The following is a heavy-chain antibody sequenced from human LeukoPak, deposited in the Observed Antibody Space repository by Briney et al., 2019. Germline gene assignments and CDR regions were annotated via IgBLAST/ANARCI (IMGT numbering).Heavy chain of an antibody. Sequence: PGGSLRLSCAGAGFSITDHHMDWVRQAPGKGLEWIGRTATTKPNSCTTQYAASVRGRFTISRDDSQNSLFLHLNSLKTEDTAVYYCVRVVTTGSGWYYFDKWGLGTLVTVSS. V-gene: IGHV3-72*01. CDR1: GFSITDHH. J-gene: IGHJ4*02. D-gene: IGHD1-1*01. CDR3: VRVVTTGSGWYYFDK. CDR2: TATTKPNSCTT.